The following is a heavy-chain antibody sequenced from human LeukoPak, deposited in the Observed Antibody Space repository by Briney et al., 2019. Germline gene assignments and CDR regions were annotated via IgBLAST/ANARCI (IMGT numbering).Heavy chain of an antibody. J-gene: IGHJ4*02. V-gene: IGHV4-39*07. D-gene: IGHD5-12*01. CDR3: ARQYSGYGRTPDY. CDR2: IYYSGST. Sequence: PSETLSLTCTVSGGSISSSSYYWGWIRQPPGKGLEWIGSIYYSGSTYYNPSLKSRVTISVDTSKNQFSLKLSSVTAADTAVYYCARQYSGYGRTPDYWGQGTLVTVSS. CDR1: GGSISSSSYY.